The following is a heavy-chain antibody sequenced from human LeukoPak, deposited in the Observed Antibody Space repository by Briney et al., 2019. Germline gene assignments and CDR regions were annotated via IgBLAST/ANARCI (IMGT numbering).Heavy chain of an antibody. CDR2: ISYDGSNK. V-gene: IGHV3-30*04. CDR1: GFTFSSYA. J-gene: IGHJ6*03. Sequence: PGGSLRLSCAASGFTFSSYAMHWVRQAPGKGLEWVAVISYDGSNKYYADSVKGRFTISRDNSKNTLYLQMNSLRAEDTAVYYCAREHHHIYYYYYYMDVWGKGTTVTVSS. CDR3: AREHHHIYYYYYYMDV.